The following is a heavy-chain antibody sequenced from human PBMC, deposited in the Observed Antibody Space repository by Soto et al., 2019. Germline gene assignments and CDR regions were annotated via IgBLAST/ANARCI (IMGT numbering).Heavy chain of an antibody. CDR3: AKSLEYSSSSGGGAFDI. Sequence: KETQASVKVSCKASGYTFTGYYKHWVRQTPGQGLEWMGWINPNSGGKNYAQKFQGWVTMTRDTSIITAYMELSRLRSDDTAFFYCAKSLEYSSSSGGGAFDIWGQGTMVTV. CDR1: GYTFTGYY. V-gene: IGHV1-2*04. CDR2: INPNSGGK. J-gene: IGHJ3*02. D-gene: IGHD6-6*01.